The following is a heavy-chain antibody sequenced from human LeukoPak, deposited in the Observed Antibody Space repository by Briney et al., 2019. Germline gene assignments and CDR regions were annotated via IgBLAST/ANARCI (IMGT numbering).Heavy chain of an antibody. V-gene: IGHV4-34*01. CDR1: GGSFSGYY. CDR2: INHSGST. Sequence: PSETLSLTCAVYGGSFSGYYWSWIRQPPGKGLEWIGEINHSGSTNYNPSLKSRVTISVDTSKNQFSLKLSSVTAADTAVYYCARDLPYYYGSGAYFDYWGQGTLVTVSS. J-gene: IGHJ4*02. CDR3: ARDLPYYYGSGAYFDY. D-gene: IGHD3-10*01.